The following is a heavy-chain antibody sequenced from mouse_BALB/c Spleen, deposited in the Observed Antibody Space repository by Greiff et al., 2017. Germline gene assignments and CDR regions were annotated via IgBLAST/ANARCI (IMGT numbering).Heavy chain of an antibody. CDR2: IWGGGST. Sequence: VKLVESGPGLVAPSQSLSITCTVSGFSLTDYGVSWIRQPPGKGLEWLGVIWGGGSTYYNSALKSRLSISKDNSKSQVFLKMNSLQTDDTAMYYCAKPFYDGYYDYAMDYWGQGTSVTVSS. V-gene: IGHV2-6-5*01. CDR3: AKPFYDGYYDYAMDY. D-gene: IGHD2-3*01. J-gene: IGHJ4*01. CDR1: GFSLTDYG.